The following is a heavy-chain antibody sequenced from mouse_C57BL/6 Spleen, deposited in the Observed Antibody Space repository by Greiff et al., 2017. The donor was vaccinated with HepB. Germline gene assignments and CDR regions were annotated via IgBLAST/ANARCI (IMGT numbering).Heavy chain of an antibody. Sequence: EVHLVESGGGLVKPGGSLKLSCAASGFTFSDYGMHWVRQAPEKGLEWVAYISSGSSTIYYADTVKGRFTISRDNAKNTLFLQMTSLRSEDTAMYYCARPFQLGNYAMDYWGQGTSVTVSS. CDR3: ARPFQLGNYAMDY. V-gene: IGHV5-17*01. CDR2: ISSGSSTI. D-gene: IGHD4-1*02. J-gene: IGHJ4*01. CDR1: GFTFSDYG.